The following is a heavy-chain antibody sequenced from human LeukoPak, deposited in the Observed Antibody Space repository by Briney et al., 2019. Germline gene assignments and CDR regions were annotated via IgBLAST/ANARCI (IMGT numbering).Heavy chain of an antibody. CDR1: GFTFTNYE. J-gene: IGHJ4*01. V-gene: IGHV3-48*03. Sequence: GGSLRLSCSASGFTFTNYEMNCVRQAPGKGVEWGSYISGSGDVIHYADSVKGRFIISRDNAEISLCLQMHSQRAEDTAVYFCARPLRYSGSATYYAYWGQGTLVTVSS. CDR2: ISGSGDVI. D-gene: IGHD3-10*01. CDR3: ARPLRYSGSATYYAY.